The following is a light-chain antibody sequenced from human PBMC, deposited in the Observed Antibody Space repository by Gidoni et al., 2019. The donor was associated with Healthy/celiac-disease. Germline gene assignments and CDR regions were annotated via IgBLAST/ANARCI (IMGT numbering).Light chain of an antibody. CDR2: LNSDGSH. CDR3: QTWGTGIRV. Sequence: QLVLTQSPSASASLGASVKLTCTLSSGHSSDAIAWHQQPPEKGPRYLMKLNSDGSHSKGDGVPDRFSGSSSGAERYLTISSLQSEDEADYYCQTWGTGIRVFGGGTKLTVL. J-gene: IGLJ3*02. V-gene: IGLV4-69*02. CDR1: SGHSSDA.